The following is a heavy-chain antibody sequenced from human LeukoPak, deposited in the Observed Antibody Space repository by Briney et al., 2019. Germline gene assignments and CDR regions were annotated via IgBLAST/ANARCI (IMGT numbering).Heavy chain of an antibody. CDR3: ARDLMADQLPPGWFDP. Sequence: PGGSLRLSCAASGFTFSSYSMNWVRQAPGKGLEWVSSISSSSSYIYYADSVKGRFTISRDNAKNSLYLQMNSLRAEDTAVYYCARDLMADQLPPGWFDPWGQGTLVTVSS. D-gene: IGHD2-2*01. V-gene: IGHV3-21*04. CDR1: GFTFSSYS. J-gene: IGHJ5*02. CDR2: ISSSSSYI.